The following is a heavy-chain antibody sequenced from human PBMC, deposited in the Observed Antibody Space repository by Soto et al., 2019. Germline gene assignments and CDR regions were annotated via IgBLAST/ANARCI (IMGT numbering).Heavy chain of an antibody. CDR3: ASEGYYCSSTSCYTGWFDP. Sequence: QVQLVESGGGVVQPGRSLRLSCAASGFTFSSYAMHWVRQAPGKGLEWVAVISYDGSNKYYADSVKGRFTISRDNSKNTLYLQMNSLRAEDTAVYYCASEGYYCSSTSCYTGWFDPWGQGTLVTGSS. CDR2: ISYDGSNK. J-gene: IGHJ5*02. V-gene: IGHV3-30-3*01. D-gene: IGHD2-2*02. CDR1: GFTFSSYA.